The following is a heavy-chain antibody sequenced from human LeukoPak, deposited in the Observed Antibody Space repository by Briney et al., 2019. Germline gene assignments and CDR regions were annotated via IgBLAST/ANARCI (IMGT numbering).Heavy chain of an antibody. CDR1: GFTFSSYS. CDR2: ISSSSSYI. V-gene: IGHV3-21*01. Sequence: GGSLRLSCAASGFTFSSYSMNWVRQAPGKGLEWVSSISSSSSYIYYADSVKGRFTISRDNAKNSLYLQMNSLRAEDTAVYYCARDLFEGSYYDFWSGYPLGGGGQGTLVTVSS. J-gene: IGHJ4*02. D-gene: IGHD3-3*01. CDR3: ARDLFEGSYYDFWSGYPLGG.